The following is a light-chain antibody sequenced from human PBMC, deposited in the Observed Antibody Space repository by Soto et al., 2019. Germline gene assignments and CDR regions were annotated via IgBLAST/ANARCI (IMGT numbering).Light chain of an antibody. J-gene: IGLJ2*01. CDR3: AAWYDSLNGVV. CDR2: SNI. V-gene: IGLV1-44*01. CDR1: SSNIGSNT. Sequence: QSVLTQPPSASGTPGQRVTISCSGSSSNIGSNTVNWYQQLPGTAPKLLIYSNIQRPSGVPDRFSGSKSGTSASLAISGLQSEDEADYYCAAWYDSLNGVVFGGGTKVTVL.